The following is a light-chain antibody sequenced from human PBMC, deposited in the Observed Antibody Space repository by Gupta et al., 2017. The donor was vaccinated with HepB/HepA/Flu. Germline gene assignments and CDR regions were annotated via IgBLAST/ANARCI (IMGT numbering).Light chain of an antibody. Sequence: DVVMTQSPLSLPVTLGQPASISCRSSQSLVHTEGNIFLNWFQQRPGQSPRRLIYKGSNRDSGVPDRFSGSGSGTDFTLKISRVEAEDVGVYYCMQAKHWPYTFGQGTKLEIK. CDR2: KGS. V-gene: IGKV2-30*02. J-gene: IGKJ2*01. CDR3: MQAKHWPYT. CDR1: QSLVHTEGNIF.